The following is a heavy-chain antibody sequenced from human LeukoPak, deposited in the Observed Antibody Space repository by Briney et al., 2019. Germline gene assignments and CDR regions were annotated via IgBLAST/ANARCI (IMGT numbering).Heavy chain of an antibody. CDR2: INPNSGGT. V-gene: IGHV1-2*02. D-gene: IGHD3-10*01. Sequence: ASVKVSCKASGYTFTGYYMHWVRQAPGQGLEWMGWINPNSGGTNYAQKFQGRVTMTRDTSISTAYMELRSLRSDDTAVYYCARDKEYYYGSGRDYWGQGTLVTVSS. J-gene: IGHJ4*02. CDR3: ARDKEYYYGSGRDY. CDR1: GYTFTGYY.